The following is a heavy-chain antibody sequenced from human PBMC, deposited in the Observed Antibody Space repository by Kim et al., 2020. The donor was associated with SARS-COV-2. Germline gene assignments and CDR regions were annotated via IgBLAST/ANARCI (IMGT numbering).Heavy chain of an antibody. CDR1: GCSISSSSYY. CDR2: IYYSGST. CDR3: ANTGDWGYWYFDR. J-gene: IGHJ2*01. D-gene: IGHD7-27*01. V-gene: IGHV4-39*01. Sequence: SESLSLTCTVSGCSISSSSYYWGWIRQPPGKGLEWIGSIYYSGSTYYNPSLKSRVTISVDTSKNQFSLKLSSVTAADTAVYYCANTGDWGYWYFDRWGRGTLVTVSS.